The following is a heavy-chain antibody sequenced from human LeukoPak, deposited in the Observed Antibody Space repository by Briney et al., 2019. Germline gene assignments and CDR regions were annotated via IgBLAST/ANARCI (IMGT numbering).Heavy chain of an antibody. J-gene: IGHJ5*02. V-gene: IGHV4-30-4*01. CDR2: IYYSGST. D-gene: IGHD3-10*01. CDR1: GGSISSGDYY. Sequence: SETLSLTCTVSGGSISSGDYYWSWIRQPPGKGLEWIVYIYYSGSTYYNPSLKSRVTISVDTSKNQFSLKLSSVTAADTAVYYCARVGSGGSGSYLYNWFDPWGQGTLVTVSS. CDR3: ARVGSGGSGSYLYNWFDP.